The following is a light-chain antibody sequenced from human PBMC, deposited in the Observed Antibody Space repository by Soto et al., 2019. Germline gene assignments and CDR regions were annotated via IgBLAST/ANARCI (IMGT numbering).Light chain of an antibody. CDR1: QNISNY. V-gene: IGKV1-33*01. CDR3: QQYDNLLST. Sequence: DIQMNQSPSSLSASVGDRVTITCQASQNISNYLNWYQQKPGKAPKLLIYDASNLETGVPSRFSGSGSGTDFTFTISTLHPEDIATYYCQQYDNLLSTFGPGTKVDLK. J-gene: IGKJ3*01. CDR2: DAS.